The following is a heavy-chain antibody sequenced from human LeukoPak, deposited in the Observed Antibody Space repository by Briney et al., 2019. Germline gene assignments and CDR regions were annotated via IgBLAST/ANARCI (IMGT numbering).Heavy chain of an antibody. CDR2: ISSSGSTI. V-gene: IGHV3-48*03. Sequence: PGGSLRLSCAGSGFIFSNYVLSWVRQAPGKGLGWVSYISSSGSTIYYADSVKGRFTISRENAKNSLYLQMNSLRAEDTAVYYCAELGITMIGGVWGKGTTVTISS. J-gene: IGHJ6*04. D-gene: IGHD3-10*02. CDR1: GFIFSNYV. CDR3: AELGITMIGGV.